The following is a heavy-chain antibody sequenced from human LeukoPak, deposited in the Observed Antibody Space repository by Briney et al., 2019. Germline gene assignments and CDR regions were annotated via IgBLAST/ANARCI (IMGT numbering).Heavy chain of an antibody. D-gene: IGHD2-15*01. Sequence: PGGSLRLSCAASGFTFSNYAMSWVRQAPGKGLEWVSTIRGSGGNTYYADSVKGRFTISRDTSKNTLYLQMNSLRAEDTALYYCARYCRGTCYSGFQYWGQGTLVTVSS. CDR2: IRGSGGNT. CDR1: GFTFSNYA. J-gene: IGHJ4*02. V-gene: IGHV3-23*01. CDR3: ARYCRGTCYSGFQY.